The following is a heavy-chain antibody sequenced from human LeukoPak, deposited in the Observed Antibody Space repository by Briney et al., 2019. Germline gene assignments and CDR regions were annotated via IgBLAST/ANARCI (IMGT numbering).Heavy chain of an antibody. CDR2: ISSGSSTI. V-gene: IGHV3-48*01. CDR3: ASSTASRAFDM. J-gene: IGHJ3*02. Sequence: PGGSLRLSCAASGFTFSSYGMHWVRQAPGKGLEWFSYISSGSSTIYYADSVKGRFTISRDNAKNSLYVQMNSLRAEDTAVYYCASSTASRAFDMWGQGTMVTVSS. CDR1: GFTFSSYG. D-gene: IGHD3-3*02.